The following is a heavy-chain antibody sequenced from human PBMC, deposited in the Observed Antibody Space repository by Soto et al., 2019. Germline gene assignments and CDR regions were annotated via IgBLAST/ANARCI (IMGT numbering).Heavy chain of an antibody. CDR1: RFISSTSG. CDR2: IWYDGSKK. D-gene: IGHD4-17*01. J-gene: IGHJ6*02. Sequence: GGSLRLSCAASRFISSTSGMHWVRQAPGKGLEWVAVIWYDGSKKYYADYVQGRFTISRDNSRNTLFLQMSSLTAEDTAVYYCARLHYQYGMDVWGQGTTVTVSS. CDR3: ARLHYQYGMDV. V-gene: IGHV3-33*03.